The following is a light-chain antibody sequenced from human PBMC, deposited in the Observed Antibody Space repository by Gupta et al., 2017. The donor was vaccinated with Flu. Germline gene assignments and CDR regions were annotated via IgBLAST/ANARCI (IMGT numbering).Light chain of an antibody. J-gene: IGLJ1*01. V-gene: IGLV3-21*02. Sequence: SHVPTQPPSVSVARGPTASITCGVNYYRRKTVQWYQQKPGQAPVLVGYDDTARPSGIPERFSGSNSGNTGTLTISRVEAGDEADYYCQVWDSSSDHEVFGTGTKVTVL. CDR3: QVWDSSSDHEV. CDR1: YYRRKT. CDR2: DDT.